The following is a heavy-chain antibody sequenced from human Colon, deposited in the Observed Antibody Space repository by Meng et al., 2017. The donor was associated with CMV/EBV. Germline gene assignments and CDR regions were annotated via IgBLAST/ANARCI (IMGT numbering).Heavy chain of an antibody. Sequence: GGSLRLSCVGSGFIFNNAWMNWVRQAPGKGLEWVSSISRSSSYIYYADSVKARFTISRDNAKNSLYLQMNSLRAEDTAVYYCASGSYYFDYWGQGTLVTVSS. D-gene: IGHD1-26*01. CDR1: GFIFNNAW. CDR2: ISRSSSYI. CDR3: ASGSYYFDY. V-gene: IGHV3-21*01. J-gene: IGHJ4*02.